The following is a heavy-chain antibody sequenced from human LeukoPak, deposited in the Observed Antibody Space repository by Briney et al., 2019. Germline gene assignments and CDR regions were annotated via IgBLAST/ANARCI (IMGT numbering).Heavy chain of an antibody. V-gene: IGHV1-18*01. Sequence: VSVKVSCKASGYTFTSYGISWVRQAPGQGLEWMGWISAYNGNTNYAQKFQGRVTMTEDTSTDTAYMELSSLRSEDTAVYYCARAVTIFGVVIDYWGQGTLVTVSS. J-gene: IGHJ4*01. D-gene: IGHD3-3*01. CDR3: ARAVTIFGVVIDY. CDR2: ISAYNGNT. CDR1: GYTFTSYG.